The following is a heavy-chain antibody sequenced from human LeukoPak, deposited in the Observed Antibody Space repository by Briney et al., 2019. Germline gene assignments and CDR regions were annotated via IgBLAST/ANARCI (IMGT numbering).Heavy chain of an antibody. Sequence: GGSLRLSCVASGFTFGSYAMSWVRQAPGKGLEWVSAISGRTGGTYYAGSVKGRFTISRDNSKSTLYLQMDSLRAEDTAVYYCAKCGNSGCHLIDYWGQGTLVTVSS. CDR3: AKCGNSGCHLIDY. CDR2: ISGRTGGT. D-gene: IGHD5-12*01. CDR1: GFTFGSYA. J-gene: IGHJ4*02. V-gene: IGHV3-23*01.